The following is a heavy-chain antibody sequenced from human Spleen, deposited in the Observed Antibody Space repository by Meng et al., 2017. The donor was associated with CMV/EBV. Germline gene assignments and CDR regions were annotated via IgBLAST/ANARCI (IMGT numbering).Heavy chain of an antibody. CDR2: VYNRGST. CDR1: GGSISGYY. D-gene: IGHD3-10*01. V-gene: IGHV4-59*01. Sequence: SETLSLTCTVSGGSISGYYWSWIRQPPGKGLEWIGYVYNRGSTNYNPSLKSRVTISLDTSKNQFSLRLSSVTAADTAVYYCARGELLILNGMDVWGQGTTVTVSS. J-gene: IGHJ6*02. CDR3: ARGELLILNGMDV.